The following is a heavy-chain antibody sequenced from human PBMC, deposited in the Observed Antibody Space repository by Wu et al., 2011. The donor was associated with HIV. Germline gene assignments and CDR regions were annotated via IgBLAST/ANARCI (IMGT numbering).Heavy chain of an antibody. CDR2: IIPIFDTT. Sequence: QVQLEQSGAEVEDAWLLGRRVSCKPSGGTFSVHGISWVRQAPGQGPEWMGRIIPIFDTTDYSQKFQGRTTITADESTSTVYMQVNNLASEDTAIYYCARDGGADSATYGADYMDVWGEGTTVTVSS. J-gene: IGHJ6*03. V-gene: IGHV1-69*15. CDR1: GGTFSVHG. CDR3: ARDGGADSATYGADYMDV. D-gene: IGHD3-16*01.